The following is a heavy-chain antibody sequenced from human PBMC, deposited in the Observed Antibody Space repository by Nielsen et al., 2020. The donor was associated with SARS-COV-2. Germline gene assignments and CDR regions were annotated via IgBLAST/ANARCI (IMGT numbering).Heavy chain of an antibody. V-gene: IGHV3-21*01. CDR2: TSSSSSYI. D-gene: IGHD3-9*01. CDR3: ARVQTYYDILTGSSDAFDI. Sequence: GESLKISCAASGFTFSSYSMNWVRQAPGKGLEWVSSTSSSSSYIYYADSVKGRFTISRDNAKNSLYLQMNSLRAEDTAVYYCARVQTYYDILTGSSDAFDIWGQGTMVTVSS. CDR1: GFTFSSYS. J-gene: IGHJ3*02.